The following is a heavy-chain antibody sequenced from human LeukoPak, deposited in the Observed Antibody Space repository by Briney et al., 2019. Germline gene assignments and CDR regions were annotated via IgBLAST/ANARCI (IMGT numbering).Heavy chain of an antibody. CDR1: GFTSSDYT. V-gene: IGHV3-23*01. Sequence: GGSLRLSCAASGFTSSDYTMNWVRQSPGKGLEWVSGISVSDDSTYYADSVKGRFTISRDKSNNMLHLQMTSLRAEDTAVYYCARDRYCVSTNCPYDFWGQGTPVTVSS. D-gene: IGHD2-2*01. CDR2: ISVSDDST. J-gene: IGHJ4*02. CDR3: ARDRYCVSTNCPYDF.